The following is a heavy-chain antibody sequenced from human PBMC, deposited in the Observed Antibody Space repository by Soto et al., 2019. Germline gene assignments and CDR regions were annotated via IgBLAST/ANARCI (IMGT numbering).Heavy chain of an antibody. J-gene: IGHJ6*02. D-gene: IGHD2-15*01. V-gene: IGHV4-59*08. Sequence: PSETLSLTCTVSGGSISSYYWSWIRQPPGKGLEWIGYIYYSGSTNYNPSLKSRVTISVDTSKNQFSLKLSSVTAADTAVYYCARPXGXGYCSGGSCLDEYGMAVWGQGTTVTVSS. CDR3: ARPXGXGYCSGGSCLDEYGMAV. CDR2: IYYSGST. CDR1: GGSISSYY.